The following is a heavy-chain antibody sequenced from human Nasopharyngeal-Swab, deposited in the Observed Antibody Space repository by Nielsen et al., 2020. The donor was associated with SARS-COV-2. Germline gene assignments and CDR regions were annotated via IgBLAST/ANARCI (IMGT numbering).Heavy chain of an antibody. Sequence: GSLRLSCAASGFTFSDHYMTWIRQAPGKGLEWVLYISPSSSDTNYADSVKGRFTISRDNSKNTLYLQMNSLRAEDTAVYYCARWKGSSWSDYWGQGTLVTVSS. D-gene: IGHD6-13*01. CDR2: ISPSSSDT. J-gene: IGHJ4*02. V-gene: IGHV3-11*03. CDR1: GFTFSDHY. CDR3: ARWKGSSWSDY.